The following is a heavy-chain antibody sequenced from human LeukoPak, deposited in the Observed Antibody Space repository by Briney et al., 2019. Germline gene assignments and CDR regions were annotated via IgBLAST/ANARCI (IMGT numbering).Heavy chain of an antibody. CDR2: INHSGST. Sequence: SSETLSLTCTVSGGSISSSSYYWSWIRQPPGKGLEWIGEINHSGSTNYNPSLKSRVTISVDTSKNQFSLKLSSVTAADTAVYYCARAPSYSSGWPIYYYYYGMDVWGQGTTVTVSS. J-gene: IGHJ6*02. CDR1: GGSISSSSYY. D-gene: IGHD6-19*01. CDR3: ARAPSYSSGWPIYYYYYGMDV. V-gene: IGHV4-39*07.